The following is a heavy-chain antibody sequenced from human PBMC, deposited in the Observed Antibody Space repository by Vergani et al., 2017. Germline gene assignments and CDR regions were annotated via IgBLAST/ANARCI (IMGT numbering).Heavy chain of an antibody. Sequence: QVQLVESGGGVVQPGRSLRLSCAASGFTFSSYGMHWVRQAPGKGLEWVAVIWYDGSNKYYADSVKGRFTISRDNSKNTLYLQMNSLRAEDTAVYYCAKDIEGYYDSSGSDYWGQGTLVTVSS. CDR1: GFTFSSYG. CDR3: AKDIEGYYDSSGSDY. D-gene: IGHD3-22*01. CDR2: IWYDGSNK. J-gene: IGHJ4*02. V-gene: IGHV3-33*06.